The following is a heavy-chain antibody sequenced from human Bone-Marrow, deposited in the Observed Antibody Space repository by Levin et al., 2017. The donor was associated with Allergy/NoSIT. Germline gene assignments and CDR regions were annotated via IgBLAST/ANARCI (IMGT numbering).Heavy chain of an antibody. V-gene: IGHV4-4*07. J-gene: IGHJ5*02. CDR1: GGSIIGYY. CDR2: IHGFGST. D-gene: IGHD5-12*01. Sequence: TSETLSLTCSVSGGSIIGYYWTWIRQPADKGLEWIGRIHGFGSTNYNPSLRSRLTMSVDTSKNQFSLKLNSVTASDTAIYYCARVGIDYSREYNWFGLWGQGILVTVSS. CDR3: ARVGIDYSREYNWFGL.